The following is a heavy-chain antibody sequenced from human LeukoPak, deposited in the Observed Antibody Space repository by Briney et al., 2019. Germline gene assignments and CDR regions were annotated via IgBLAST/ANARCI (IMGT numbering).Heavy chain of an antibody. Sequence: GGSLRLSCGASGFTFSSYAMSWVRQAPGKGLEWVSAISGSGGSTYYADSVKGRFTISRDNSNNTLYLQMNSLRAEDTAVYYCAKGSLWGGYYDFYYYMDVWGKGTTVTVSS. V-gene: IGHV3-23*01. D-gene: IGHD3-3*01. J-gene: IGHJ6*03. CDR1: GFTFSSYA. CDR2: ISGSGGST. CDR3: AKGSLWGGYYDFYYYMDV.